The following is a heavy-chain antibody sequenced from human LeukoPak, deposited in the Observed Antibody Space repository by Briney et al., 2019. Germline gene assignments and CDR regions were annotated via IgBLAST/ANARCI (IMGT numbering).Heavy chain of an antibody. CDR1: GASLNDYW. D-gene: IGHD2-15*01. V-gene: IGHV4-34*01. CDR3: ARITARGGSDNAFDV. CDR2: VTDSGYT. Sequence: PSETLSLTCAIYGASLNDYWWTWVRQSPGAGLEWIGEVTDSGYTNYKSSLKSRVSISVDISKNQFSLRLPSVTAADTAMYFCARITARGGSDNAFDVWGQGTMIIVSS. J-gene: IGHJ3*01.